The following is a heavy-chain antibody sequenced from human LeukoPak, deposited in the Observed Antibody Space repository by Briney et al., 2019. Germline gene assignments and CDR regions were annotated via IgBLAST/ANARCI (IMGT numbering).Heavy chain of an antibody. J-gene: IGHJ6*02. V-gene: IGHV1-46*01. D-gene: IGHD3-10*01. CDR2: INPSGGST. CDR1: GYTFTSYY. CDR3: ASTAMVRGAPSGYYYGMDV. Sequence: ASVKASCKASGYTFTSYYMHWVRQAPGQGLEWMGIINPSGGSTSYAQKFQGRVTMTRDTSTSTVYMELSSLRSEDTAVYYCASTAMVRGAPSGYYYGMDVWGQGTTVTVSS.